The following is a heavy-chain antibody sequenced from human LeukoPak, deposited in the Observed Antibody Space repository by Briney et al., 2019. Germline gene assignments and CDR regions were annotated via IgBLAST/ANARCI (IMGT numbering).Heavy chain of an antibody. D-gene: IGHD1-26*01. Sequence: PGGSLRLSCAGSGFTFSSYWMGWVRQAPGKGLEWVANVKKVGNEKYYVDSVKGRFTISRDNAKNSLYLQMNSLRAEDTAVYYCAREVPRDGGSYSYWGQGTLVTVSS. CDR2: VKKVGNEK. J-gene: IGHJ4*02. V-gene: IGHV3-7*01. CDR1: GFTFSSYW. CDR3: AREVPRDGGSYSY.